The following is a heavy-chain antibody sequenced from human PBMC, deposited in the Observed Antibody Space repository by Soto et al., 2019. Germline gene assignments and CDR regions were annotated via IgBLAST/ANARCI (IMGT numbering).Heavy chain of an antibody. CDR2: IYHSGST. V-gene: IGHV4-4*02. Sequence: PSETLSLXCAVSGVSISSSNWWSWVRQPPGKGLEWIGEIYHSGSTNYNPSLKSRVTISVDKSKNQFSLKLSSVTAANTAVYYCARAPTNYYGSGISNWFAPWGQGTLVTVSS. J-gene: IGHJ5*02. D-gene: IGHD3-10*01. CDR1: GVSISSSNW. CDR3: ARAPTNYYGSGISNWFAP.